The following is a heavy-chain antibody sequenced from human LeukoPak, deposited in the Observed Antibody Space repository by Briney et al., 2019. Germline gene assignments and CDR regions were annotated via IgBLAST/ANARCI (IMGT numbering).Heavy chain of an antibody. D-gene: IGHD6-13*01. CDR2: VSYDGSDK. CDR3: AKARSSSWSYLES. J-gene: IGHJ4*02. CDR1: GFTVSTYV. Sequence: PGGSLRLSCAASGFTVSTYVMHWVRQSPGKGLEWLASVSYDGSDKFDADSVKGRFTISRDTSKNSLFLQMNSLRTEDTALYYCAKARSSSWSYLESWGQGTLVTVSS. V-gene: IGHV3-30*04.